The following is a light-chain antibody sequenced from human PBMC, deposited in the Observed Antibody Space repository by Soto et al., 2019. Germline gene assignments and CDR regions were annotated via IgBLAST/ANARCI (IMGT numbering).Light chain of an antibody. CDR1: SGHSNNI. J-gene: IGLJ2*01. CDR2: LEGSGSY. CDR3: ETWDSNTRV. Sequence: QPVLTQSSSASASLGSSVKLTCTLSSGHSNNIIAWHHQQPGKAPRYLMKLEGSGSYNKGSGVPDRFSGSSSGADRYLTISNLQFEDEANYYCETWDSNTRVFGGGTKLTVL. V-gene: IGLV4-60*02.